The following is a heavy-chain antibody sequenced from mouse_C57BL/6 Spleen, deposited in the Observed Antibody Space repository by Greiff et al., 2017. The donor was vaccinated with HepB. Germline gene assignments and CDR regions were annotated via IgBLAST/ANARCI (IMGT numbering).Heavy chain of an antibody. J-gene: IGHJ2*01. CDR3: ARTPFSTAVADY. CDR2: INPNNGGT. V-gene: IGHV1-26*01. Sequence: EVQLQQSGPELVKPGASVKISCKASGYTFTDYYMNWVKQSHGKSLEWIGDINPNNGGTSYNQKFKGKATLTVDKSSSTAYMELRSLTSEDSAGYYCARTPFSTAVADYWGQGTTLTVSS. D-gene: IGHD1-1*01. CDR1: GYTFTDYY.